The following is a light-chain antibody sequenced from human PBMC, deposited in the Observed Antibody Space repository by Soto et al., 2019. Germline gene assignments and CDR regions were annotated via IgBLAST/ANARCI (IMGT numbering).Light chain of an antibody. CDR3: QQYNNWPPIT. CDR1: QSVSNSY. Sequence: EIVLTQSPGTLSLSPGERATLSCRASQSVSNSYLAWYQQKPGQAPRLLISGASSRATGIPDRFSGSGSGTEFTLTISSLQSEDFAVYYCQQYNNWPPITFGQGTRLEI. J-gene: IGKJ5*01. CDR2: GAS. V-gene: IGKV3-20*01.